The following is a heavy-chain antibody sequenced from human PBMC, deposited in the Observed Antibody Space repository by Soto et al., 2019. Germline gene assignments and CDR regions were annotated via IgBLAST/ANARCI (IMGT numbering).Heavy chain of an antibody. CDR3: ARGRGDTAMAWYY. J-gene: IGHJ4*02. CDR1: GGSISSYY. V-gene: IGHV4-59*01. CDR2: IYYSGST. Sequence: TLSLTCTVSGGSISSYYWSWIRQSPGKGLEWIGYIYYSGSTKYNPSLKSRVTISVDTSKNQFSLKLSSVTAADTAVYYCARGRGDTAMAWYYWGQGTLVTVSS. D-gene: IGHD5-18*01.